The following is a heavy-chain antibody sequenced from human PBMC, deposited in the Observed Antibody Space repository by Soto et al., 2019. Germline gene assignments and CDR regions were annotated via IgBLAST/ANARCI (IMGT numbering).Heavy chain of an antibody. CDR3: ARAQGQWLVGAPFDY. D-gene: IGHD6-19*01. V-gene: IGHV1-18*04. J-gene: IGHJ4*02. CDR2: ISAYNGNT. Sequence: ASVKVSCKASGYTFTSYGISWVRQAPGQGLEWMGWISAYNGNTNYAQKPQGRVTMTTDTSTSTAYMELRSLRSDDTAVYYCARAQGQWLVGAPFDYWGQGSLVTV. CDR1: GYTFTSYG.